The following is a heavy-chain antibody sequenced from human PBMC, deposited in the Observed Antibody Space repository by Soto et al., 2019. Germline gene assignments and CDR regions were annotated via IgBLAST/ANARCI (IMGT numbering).Heavy chain of an antibody. CDR3: ARYIEYSSSSYYMDV. V-gene: IGHV4-31*03. Sequence: SETLSLTCTVSGGSISSGGYYWSWIRQHPGKGLEWIGYIYYSGSTYYNPSLESRITISVDTSKNQFSLKLSSVTDADTAVYYCARYIEYSSSSYYMDVWGKVTTVTVSS. CDR2: IYYSGST. J-gene: IGHJ6*03. D-gene: IGHD6-13*01. CDR1: GGSISSGGYY.